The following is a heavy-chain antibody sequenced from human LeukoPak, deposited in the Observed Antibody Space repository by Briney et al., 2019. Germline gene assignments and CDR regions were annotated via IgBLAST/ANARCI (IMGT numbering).Heavy chain of an antibody. V-gene: IGHV4-59*08. D-gene: IGHD4-17*01. CDR2: IYYSGST. CDR3: ARHYGDYAFDP. CDR1: GGSISSYY. Sequence: PSETLSLTCTVSGGSISSYYWSWIRQPPGQGLEWIGYIYYSGSTNYNPSLKSRVTISVDTSKNQFSLKLSSVTAADTAVYYCARHYGDYAFDPWGQGTLVTVSS. J-gene: IGHJ5*02.